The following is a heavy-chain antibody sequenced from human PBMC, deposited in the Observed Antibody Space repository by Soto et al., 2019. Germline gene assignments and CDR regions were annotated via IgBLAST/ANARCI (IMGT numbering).Heavy chain of an antibody. D-gene: IGHD5-18*01. V-gene: IGHV4-59*12. J-gene: IGHJ6*02. CDR2: IYYSGST. CDR3: ARGFRGYSYGPYNYYGMDV. Sequence: SETLSLTCTVSGGSISSYYWSWIRQPPGKGLEWIGYIYYSGSTNYNPSLKSRVTISVDTSKSQFSLKLSSVTAADTAVYYCARGFRGYSYGPYNYYGMDVWGQGTTVTVSS. CDR1: GGSISSYY.